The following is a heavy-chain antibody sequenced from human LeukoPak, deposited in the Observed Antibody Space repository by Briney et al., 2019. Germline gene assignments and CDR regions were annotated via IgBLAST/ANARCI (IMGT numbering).Heavy chain of an antibody. V-gene: IGHV1-2*06. CDR1: GYTFTCYY. CDR2: INPNSGGT. CDR3: ARDSPAYLCSGGSCYPGDFDY. Sequence: ASVKVSCKASGYTFTCYYMHWVRQAPGQGLEWMGRINPNSGGTNYAQKFQGRVTMTRDTSISTAYMELGRLRSDDTAVCYCARDSPAYLCSGGSCYPGDFDYWGQGTLVTVSS. J-gene: IGHJ4*02. D-gene: IGHD2-15*01.